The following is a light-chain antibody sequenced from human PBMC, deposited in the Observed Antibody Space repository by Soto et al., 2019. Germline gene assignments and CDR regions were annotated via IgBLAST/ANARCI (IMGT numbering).Light chain of an antibody. Sequence: DIQMTQSPSSLSASVEDRVIITCRASQSISNHLNWYQQKPGKAPKLLISAASSLQSGVPSRFSGSGSGTDFTLTISSLQPEDFATYYCQQSYTTPGTFGQGTTGDIK. CDR1: QSISNH. CDR2: AAS. J-gene: IGKJ1*01. V-gene: IGKV1-39*01. CDR3: QQSYTTPGT.